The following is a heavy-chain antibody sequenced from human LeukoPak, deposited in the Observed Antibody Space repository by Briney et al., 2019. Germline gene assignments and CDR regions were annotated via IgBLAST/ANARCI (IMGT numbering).Heavy chain of an antibody. D-gene: IGHD6-13*01. CDR2: ISGGAVST. Sequence: TGGSLRLSCAASGFTSTNYAMNWVRQAPGKGLEWVSVISGGAVSTWYADSAKGRFTISRDNSKNTLYLQMNSLRAEDTAVYYCAKAAAAGPNGYYYYYMDVWGKGTTVTVSS. J-gene: IGHJ6*03. V-gene: IGHV3-23*01. CDR1: GFTSTNYA. CDR3: AKAAAAGPNGYYYYYMDV.